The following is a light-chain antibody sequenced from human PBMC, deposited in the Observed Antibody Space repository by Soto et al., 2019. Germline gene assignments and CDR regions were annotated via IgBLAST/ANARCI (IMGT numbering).Light chain of an antibody. CDR1: QDISNY. CDR3: QKYNSAPLT. V-gene: IGKV1-27*01. J-gene: IGKJ4*01. CDR2: AAS. Sequence: DIPMIQSPSSLSASVGGRVTITCRATQDISNYLAWYQQKPGKVPKLLIYAASALQSGVPSRFSGSGSGTAFTLTISSLQPEDVATYYCQKYNSAPLTFGGGTKVEIK.